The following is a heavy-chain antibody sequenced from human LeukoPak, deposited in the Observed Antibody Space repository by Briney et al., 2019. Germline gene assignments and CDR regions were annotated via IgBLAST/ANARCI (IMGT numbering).Heavy chain of an antibody. J-gene: IGHJ6*02. CDR3: ARDCSSATCLGGMDV. CDR2: ISSSSSYI. CDR1: GITFTTYS. V-gene: IGHV3-21*01. D-gene: IGHD2-2*01. Sequence: GGSLRLSCAASGITFTTYSMNWVRQAPGKGLEWVSSISSSSSYIYYGDSLKGRLTTSRDNAKNSLYLQMNSLRAEDTAVYYCARDCSSATCLGGMDVWGQGTTVTVSS.